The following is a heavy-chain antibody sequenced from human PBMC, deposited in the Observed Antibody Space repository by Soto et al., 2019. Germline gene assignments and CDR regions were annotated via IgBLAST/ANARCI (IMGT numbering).Heavy chain of an antibody. J-gene: IGHJ5*01. CDR1: GGSISSYY. Sequence: TVSGGSISSYYWSWIRQPPGKGLEWIGYIYYSGSTNYNPSLKSRVTISVDTSKNQFSLKLSSVTAADTAVYYCARGKRYFDWFDYWGQGTLVTVSS. CDR2: IYYSGST. CDR3: ARGKRYFDWFDY. V-gene: IGHV4-59*01. D-gene: IGHD3-9*01.